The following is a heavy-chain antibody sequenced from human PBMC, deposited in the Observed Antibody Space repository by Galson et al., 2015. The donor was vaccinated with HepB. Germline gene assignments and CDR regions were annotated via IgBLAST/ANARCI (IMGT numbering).Heavy chain of an antibody. V-gene: IGHV4-34*01. D-gene: IGHD3-3*01. CDR1: GGSFSGYY. CDR3: ARSRSTAHYDFWSGYSTYFDC. J-gene: IGHJ4*02. CDR2: INHSGST. Sequence: LTCAVYGGSFSGYYWSWIRQPPGKGLEWIGEINHSGSTNYNPSLKSRVTISVDSSKNQFSLKLSSVTAADTAVYYCARSRSTAHYDFWSGYSTYFDCWGQGTLVTVSS.